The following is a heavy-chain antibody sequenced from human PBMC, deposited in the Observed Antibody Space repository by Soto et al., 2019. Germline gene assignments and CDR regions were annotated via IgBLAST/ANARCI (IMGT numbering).Heavy chain of an antibody. CDR3: ARDYPYWNDYYYYGMDV. D-gene: IGHD1-1*01. V-gene: IGHV1-18*01. CDR2: ISAYNGNT. J-gene: IGHJ6*02. CDR1: GYTFTSYG. Sequence: ASVKVSCKASGYTFTSYGISWVRQAPGQGLEWMGWISAYNGNTNYAQKLQGRVTMTTDTSTSTAYMELRSLRSDDTAVYYCARDYPYWNDYYYYGMDVWGQGTTVTVSS.